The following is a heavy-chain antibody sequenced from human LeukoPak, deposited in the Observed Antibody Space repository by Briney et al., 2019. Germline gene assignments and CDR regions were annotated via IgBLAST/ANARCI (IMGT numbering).Heavy chain of an antibody. V-gene: IGHV4-4*07. J-gene: IGHJ3*02. Sequence: SETLSLTCTVSGGSISSYYWSWIRQPAGKGLEWIGRIYTSGSTNYNPSLKSRVTMSVDTSKNQFSLKLSSVTAADTAVYYCARVMHIVVVTPMEAFDIWGQGTMVTVSS. D-gene: IGHD2-21*02. CDR3: ARVMHIVVVTPMEAFDI. CDR1: GGSISSYY. CDR2: IYTSGST.